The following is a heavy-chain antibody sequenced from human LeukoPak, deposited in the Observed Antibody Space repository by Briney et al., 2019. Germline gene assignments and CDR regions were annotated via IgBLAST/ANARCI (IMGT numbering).Heavy chain of an antibody. J-gene: IGHJ6*02. Sequence: SSETLSLTCTVSGDSISSYYWSWIRQPPGKGLEWIGYIYYSGNTNYNPSLKSRVTMSVDTSKNQFSLKLSSVTAADTAVYYCARERTYYDILTGYYRGYYYGMDVWGQGTTVTVSS. D-gene: IGHD3-9*01. CDR1: GDSISSYY. CDR3: ARERTYYDILTGYYRGYYYGMDV. CDR2: IYYSGNT. V-gene: IGHV4-59*12.